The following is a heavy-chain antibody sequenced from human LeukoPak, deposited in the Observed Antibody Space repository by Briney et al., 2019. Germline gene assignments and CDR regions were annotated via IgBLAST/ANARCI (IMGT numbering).Heavy chain of an antibody. CDR3: ARAPSPPIDILTGYRLQYYYYGMDV. J-gene: IGHJ6*02. V-gene: IGHV1-69*13. D-gene: IGHD3-9*01. CDR2: IIPIFGTA. CDR1: GGTFSSYA. Sequence: GASVKVSCKASGGTFSSYAISWVQQAPGQGLEWMGGIIPIFGTANYAQKFQGRVTITADESTSTAYMELSSLRSEDTAVYYCARAPSPPIDILTGYRLQYYYYGMDVWGQGTTVTVSS.